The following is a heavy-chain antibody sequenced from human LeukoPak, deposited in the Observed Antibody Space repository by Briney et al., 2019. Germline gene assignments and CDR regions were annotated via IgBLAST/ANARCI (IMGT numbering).Heavy chain of an antibody. J-gene: IGHJ6*04. Sequence: GGSLRLSCAASGFTFSSYAMSWVRQAPGKGLEWVSAISGSGGSTYYADSVKGRFTISRDNSKNTLYLQMNSLRAEDTAVYYCARDGGLHYYYGMDVWGKGTTVTVSS. CDR3: ARDGGLHYYYGMDV. CDR2: ISGSGGST. D-gene: IGHD2-15*01. V-gene: IGHV3-23*01. CDR1: GFTFSSYA.